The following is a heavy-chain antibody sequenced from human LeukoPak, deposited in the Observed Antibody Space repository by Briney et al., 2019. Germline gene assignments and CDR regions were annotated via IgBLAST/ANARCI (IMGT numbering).Heavy chain of an antibody. J-gene: IGHJ4*02. CDR3: ARDYNYVPDY. D-gene: IGHD3-22*01. Sequence: ASVKVSCKASGYTFTSSGISWVRQAPGQGLEWMGWISGYNGNTYYAQKFQGRVTITTDTSPSTTYMELRSLRSDDTAVYYCARDYNYVPDYWGQGTLVTVSS. CDR1: GYTFTSSG. V-gene: IGHV1-18*01. CDR2: ISGYNGNT.